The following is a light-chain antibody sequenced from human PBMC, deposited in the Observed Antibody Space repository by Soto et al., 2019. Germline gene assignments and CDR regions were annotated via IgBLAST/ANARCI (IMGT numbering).Light chain of an antibody. CDR1: SNDVGAFNF. V-gene: IGLV2-14*01. CDR3: NSYTTTSARV. J-gene: IGLJ3*02. Sequence: QSALTQPASVSGSPGQSITISCTGNSNDVGAFNFVSWYQQHPGKAPKVIIYEVSNRPSGVSNRFSGSKSGNTASLTISGLQAEDEADYYCNSYTTTSARVFGGGTKVTVL. CDR2: EVS.